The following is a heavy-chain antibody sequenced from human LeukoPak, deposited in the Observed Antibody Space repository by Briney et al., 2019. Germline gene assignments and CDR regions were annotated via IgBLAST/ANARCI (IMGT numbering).Heavy chain of an antibody. V-gene: IGHV1-18*01. CDR3: ARDREYSSGWGAFDI. CDR2: MSAYNGNT. J-gene: IGHJ3*02. Sequence: GASVKVSCNASGYNFISYGISWVRQAPGQGLEWMGWMSAYNGNTNYAQMLQGRVTMTRDTSTSTGYMELRSLRSDDTAVYYCARDREYSSGWGAFDIWGQGTMVTVSS. CDR1: GYNFISYG. D-gene: IGHD6-19*01.